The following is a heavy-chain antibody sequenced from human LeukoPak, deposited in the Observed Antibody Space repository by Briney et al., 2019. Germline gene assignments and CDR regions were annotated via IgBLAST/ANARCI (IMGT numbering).Heavy chain of an antibody. CDR2: IRYDGSNK. CDR3: AKDSIVYYYYYMDV. CDR1: GFTFSSYG. Sequence: GGSLRLSCAASGFTFSSYGMHWVRQAPGKGLEWVAFIRYDGSNKYYADSVKGRFTISRDKSKNTLYLQMNSPRPEDTAVYYCAKDSIVYYYYYMDVWGKGTTVTVSS. V-gene: IGHV3-30*02. D-gene: IGHD3-16*02. J-gene: IGHJ6*03.